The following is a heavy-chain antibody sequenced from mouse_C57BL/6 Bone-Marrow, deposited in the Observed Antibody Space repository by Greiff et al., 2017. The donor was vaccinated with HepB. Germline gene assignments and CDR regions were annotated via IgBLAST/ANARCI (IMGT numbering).Heavy chain of an antibody. J-gene: IGHJ2*01. CDR2: IYPRSGNT. CDR1: GYTFTSYG. V-gene: IGHV1-81*01. Sequence: QVQLQQSGAELARPGASVKLSCKASGYTFTSYGISWVKQRTGQGLEWIGEIYPRSGNTYFNEKFKGKATLTADKSSSTAYMELRSLTSEDSAVYFCARCPHYYGSSERDYWGQGTTLTVSS. CDR3: ARCPHYYGSSERDY. D-gene: IGHD1-1*01.